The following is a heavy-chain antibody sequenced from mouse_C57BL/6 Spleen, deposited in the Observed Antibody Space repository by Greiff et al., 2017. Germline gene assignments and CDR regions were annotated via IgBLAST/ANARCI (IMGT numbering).Heavy chain of an antibody. Sequence: QVQLQQPGAELVRPGSSVKLSCKASGYTFTSYWMDWVKQRPGQGLEWIGNIYPSDSETHYNQKFKDKATLTVDKSSSTAYMQLSSLTSEDSAVYYGARGDYYGSSYRAMDYWGQGTSVTVSS. CDR2: IYPSDSET. V-gene: IGHV1-61*01. D-gene: IGHD1-1*01. J-gene: IGHJ4*01. CDR3: ARGDYYGSSYRAMDY. CDR1: GYTFTSYW.